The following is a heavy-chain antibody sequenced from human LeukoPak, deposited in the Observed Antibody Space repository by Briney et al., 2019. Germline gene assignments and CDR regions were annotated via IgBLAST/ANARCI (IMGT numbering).Heavy chain of an antibody. V-gene: IGHV5-51*01. Sequence: GESLKISCKGSGYSFTSYWIGWVRQMPGKGLEWMGIIYPGDSDTRYSPSFQGQVTISADKSISTAYLQWSSLKASDTAMYYCARLSYGGYVRNWFDPWGQGTLVTVSS. CDR1: GYSFTSYW. CDR3: ARLSYGGYVRNWFDP. D-gene: IGHD5-12*01. CDR2: IYPGDSDT. J-gene: IGHJ5*02.